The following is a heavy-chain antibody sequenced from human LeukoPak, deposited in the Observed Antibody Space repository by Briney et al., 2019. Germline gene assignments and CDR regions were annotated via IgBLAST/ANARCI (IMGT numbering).Heavy chain of an antibody. V-gene: IGHV4-59*01. Sequence: PSETLSLTCTVSGGSISSYYWSWIRQPPGKGLEWIGYIYYSGSTNYNPSLKSRVTISVDTSKNQFSLKLSSVTAADTAVYYCARDISGSYYYWSQGTLVTVSS. CDR1: GGSISSYY. D-gene: IGHD1-26*01. CDR2: IYYSGST. J-gene: IGHJ4*02. CDR3: ARDISGSYYY.